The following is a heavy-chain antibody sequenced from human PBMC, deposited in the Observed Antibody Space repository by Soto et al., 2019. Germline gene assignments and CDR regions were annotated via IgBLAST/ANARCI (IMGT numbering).Heavy chain of an antibody. CDR1: GGTFSSYA. CDR2: IIPIFGTA. D-gene: IGHD6-13*01. CDR3: ARTGGSCGYCSSWHAVFDY. Sequence: ASVKVSCKASGGTFSSYAISWVRQAPGQGLEWMGGIIPIFGTANYAQKFQGRVTITADESTSTAYMELSSLRSEDTAVYYCARTGGSCGYCSSWHAVFDYWGQGSLVTVSS. J-gene: IGHJ4*02. V-gene: IGHV1-69*13.